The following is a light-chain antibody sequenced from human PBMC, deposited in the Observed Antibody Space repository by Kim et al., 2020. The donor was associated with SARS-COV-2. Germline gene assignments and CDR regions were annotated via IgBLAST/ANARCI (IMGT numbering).Light chain of an antibody. CDR1: SGAVGGYKY. CDR3: SSYAGSSNLV. V-gene: IGLV2-8*01. Sequence: GQSVAIACTGTSGAVGGYKYISWYQQNPGKAPKRMIYEVTTRPSGVPDRFSGAKAGNPTSLTVSGLQAEDEADYFCSSYAGSSNLVFGGGTKLTVL. J-gene: IGLJ2*01. CDR2: EVT.